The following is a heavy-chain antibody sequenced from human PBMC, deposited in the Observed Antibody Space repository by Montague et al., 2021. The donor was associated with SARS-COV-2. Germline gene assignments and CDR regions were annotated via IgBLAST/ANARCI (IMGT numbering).Heavy chain of an antibody. CDR1: GASITTYY. V-gene: IGHV4-59*13. CDR3: AGGQRMNYLDY. Sequence: SETLSLTCAVSGASITTYYWSWIRQPPGQGLEWIGHIYYNDKTNYNPSLTSRVTISMDTPKNHFPLKVTSVTAAGTALYFCAGGQRMNYLDYWGQATLVTVSS. D-gene: IGHD1-1*01. J-gene: IGHJ4*02. CDR2: IYYNDKT.